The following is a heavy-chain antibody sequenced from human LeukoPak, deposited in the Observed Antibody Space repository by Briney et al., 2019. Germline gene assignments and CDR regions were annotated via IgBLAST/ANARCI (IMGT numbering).Heavy chain of an antibody. CDR2: IYHSGST. CDR3: ARDIAVVGSWFDP. Sequence: SQTLSLTCVIFGDSVSSNIAAWNWIRQSPGEGLEWIGYIYHSGSTNYNPSLKSRVTILVDTSKNQFSLKLSSVTAADTAVYYCARDIAVVGSWFDPWGQGTLVTVSS. J-gene: IGHJ5*02. D-gene: IGHD6-13*01. V-gene: IGHV4-59*02. CDR1: GDSVSSNIAA.